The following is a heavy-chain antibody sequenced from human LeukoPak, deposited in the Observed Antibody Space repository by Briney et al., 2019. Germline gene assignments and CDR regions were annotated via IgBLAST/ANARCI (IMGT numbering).Heavy chain of an antibody. Sequence: GRSLRLSCAASGFTFSSYNMNWVRQAPGKGLEWVSSISSSSGYIYYADSVKGRFTISRDNAKNSLYLQMNSLRAEDTAVYYCARDGGNKVYTTFVDYWGQGTLVTVSS. D-gene: IGHD2/OR15-2a*01. CDR1: GFTFSSYN. V-gene: IGHV3-21*01. CDR2: ISSSSGYI. J-gene: IGHJ4*02. CDR3: ARDGGNKVYTTFVDY.